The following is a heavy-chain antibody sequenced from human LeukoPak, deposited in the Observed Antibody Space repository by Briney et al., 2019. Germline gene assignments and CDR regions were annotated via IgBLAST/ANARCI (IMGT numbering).Heavy chain of an antibody. J-gene: IGHJ4*02. V-gene: IGHV1-18*01. CDR2: ISAYNGNT. Sequence: GASVKVSRKASGYTFTSYGISWVRQAPGQGLEWMGWISAYNGNTNYAQKLQGRVTMTTDTSTSTAYMELRSLRSDDTAVYYCARDFRVPYYYDSSGRCAAYWGPGTLVTVSS. D-gene: IGHD3-22*01. CDR1: GYTFTSYG. CDR3: ARDFRVPYYYDSSGRCAAY.